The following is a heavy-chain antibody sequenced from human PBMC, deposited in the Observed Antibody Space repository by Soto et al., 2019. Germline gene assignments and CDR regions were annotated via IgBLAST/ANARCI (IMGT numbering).Heavy chain of an antibody. J-gene: IGHJ3*02. Sequence: SETLSLTCTVSGGSISSGDYYWSWIRQPPGKGLEWIGYIYYSGSTYYNLSLKSRVTISVDTSKNQFSLNLSSVTAADTAMYYCARLPSSSWAWAFDMWGQGTMVTVS. V-gene: IGHV4-30-4*01. CDR1: GGSISSGDYY. CDR3: ARLPSSSWAWAFDM. CDR2: IYYSGST. D-gene: IGHD6-13*01.